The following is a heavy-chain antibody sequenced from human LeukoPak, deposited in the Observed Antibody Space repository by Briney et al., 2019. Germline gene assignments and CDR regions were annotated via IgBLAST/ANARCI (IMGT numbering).Heavy chain of an antibody. CDR1: GGSISSYY. Sequence: SETLSLTCTVSGGSISSYYWSWIRQPPGKGLEWVGYIYYSGSTNYNPSLKSRVTISVDTSKNQFSLKLSSVTAADTAVYYCASGRVSPLFDYWGQGTLVTVSS. D-gene: IGHD1-26*01. V-gene: IGHV4-59*01. CDR3: ASGRVSPLFDY. CDR2: IYYSGST. J-gene: IGHJ4*02.